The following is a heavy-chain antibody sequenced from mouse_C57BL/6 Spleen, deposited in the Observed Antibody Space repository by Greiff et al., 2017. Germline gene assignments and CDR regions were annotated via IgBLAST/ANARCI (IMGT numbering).Heavy chain of an antibody. D-gene: IGHD2-4*01. CDR1: GYSFTSYY. Sequence: VKLMESGPELVKPGASVKISCKASGYSFTSYYIHWVKQRPGQGLEWIGWIYPGSGNTKYNEKFKGKATLTADTSSSTAYMQLSSLTSEDSAVYYCARLDDYGDYYAMDYWGQGTSVTVSS. CDR2: IYPGSGNT. CDR3: ARLDDYGDYYAMDY. V-gene: IGHV1-66*01. J-gene: IGHJ4*01.